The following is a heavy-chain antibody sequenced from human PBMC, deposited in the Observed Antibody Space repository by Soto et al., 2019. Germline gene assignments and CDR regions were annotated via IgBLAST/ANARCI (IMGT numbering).Heavy chain of an antibody. CDR2: IRSKANSYAT. J-gene: IGHJ6*02. CDR1: GFTFSGSA. V-gene: IGHV3-73*01. CDR3: TRHVVPYYDFWSGHYGMDV. Sequence: GGSLRLSCAASGFTFSGSAMHWVRQASGKGLEWVGRIRSKANSYATAYAASVKGRFTISRDDSKNTAYLQMNSLKTEDTAVYYCTRHVVPYYDFWSGHYGMDVWGQGTTVTVSS. D-gene: IGHD3-3*01.